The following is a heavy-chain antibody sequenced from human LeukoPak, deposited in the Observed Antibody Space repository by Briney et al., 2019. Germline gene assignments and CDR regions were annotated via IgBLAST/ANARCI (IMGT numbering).Heavy chain of an antibody. D-gene: IGHD3-16*01. V-gene: IGHV1-2*02. CDR1: GYTFIGYY. Sequence: ASVKVSCKASGYTFIGYYMRWVRQAPGQGLEWMGWINPNSGGTNYAQKFQGRVTMTRDTSISTAYMELSRLRSDDTAVYYCARVRYRLAETYIDYWGQGTLVTVSS. CDR2: INPNSGGT. J-gene: IGHJ4*02. CDR3: ARVRYRLAETYIDY.